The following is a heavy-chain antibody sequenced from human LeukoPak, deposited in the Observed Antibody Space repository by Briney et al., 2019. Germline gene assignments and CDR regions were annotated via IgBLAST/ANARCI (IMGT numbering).Heavy chain of an antibody. CDR3: ARGWPYYYYMDV. Sequence: SETLSLTCTVSGGSISSSSYYWGWIRQPPGKGLEWIGSIYYSGSTYYNPSLKSRVTISVDTSKNQFSLKLTSVTAADTAAYYCARGWPYYYYMDVWGKGTTVTISS. CDR2: IYYSGST. CDR1: GGSISSSSYY. J-gene: IGHJ6*03. V-gene: IGHV4-39*01.